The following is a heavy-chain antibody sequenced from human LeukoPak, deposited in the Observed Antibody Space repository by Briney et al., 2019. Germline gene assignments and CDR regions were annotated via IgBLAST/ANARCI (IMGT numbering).Heavy chain of an antibody. J-gene: IGHJ4*02. D-gene: IGHD1-7*01. CDR3: AKDTKLRALFDY. CDR1: GFTFSSYG. V-gene: IGHV3-30*02. CDR2: IRYDGSNK. Sequence: GGSLRLSCAASGFTFSSYGMHWVRQAPGKGLEWVAFIRYDGSNKYYADSVKGRFTISRDNSKNTLYLQMNSLRAEDTAVYYCAKDTKLRALFDYWGQGTLVTVFS.